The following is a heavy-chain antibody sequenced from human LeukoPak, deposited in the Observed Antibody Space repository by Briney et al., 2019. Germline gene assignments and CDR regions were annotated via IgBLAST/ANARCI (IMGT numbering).Heavy chain of an antibody. Sequence: PSGGSLRLSCAASGFTFNNYAMSWVRQAPGKGLEWVSGISAGGGSTYYADSVKGRFTISRDNSENTQYLQMNSLGAEDTAVYYCAKFPSGGGSYYTMDVWGQGTTVTVSS. V-gene: IGHV3-23*01. D-gene: IGHD3-10*01. CDR2: ISAGGGST. CDR3: AKFPSGGGSYYTMDV. J-gene: IGHJ6*02. CDR1: GFTFNNYA.